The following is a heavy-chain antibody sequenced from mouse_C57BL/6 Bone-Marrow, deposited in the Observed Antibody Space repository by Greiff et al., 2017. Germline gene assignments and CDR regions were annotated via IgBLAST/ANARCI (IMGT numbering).Heavy chain of an antibody. CDR2: IDPSDSYT. J-gene: IGHJ3*01. V-gene: IGHV1-59*01. Sequence: VQLQQPGAELVRPGTSVKLSCKASGYTFTSYWMHWVKQRPGQGLEWIGVIDPSDSYTNYNQKFKGKATLTVDTSSSTAYMQLSSLTSEDSAVYYCARNGRYGSSLFAYWGQGTLVTVSA. CDR3: ARNGRYGSSLFAY. CDR1: GYTFTSYW. D-gene: IGHD1-1*01.